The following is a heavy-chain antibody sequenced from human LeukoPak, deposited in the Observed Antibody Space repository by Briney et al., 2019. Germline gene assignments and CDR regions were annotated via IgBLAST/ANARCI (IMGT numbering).Heavy chain of an antibody. V-gene: IGHV3-30*03. CDR1: GFTFSNYG. J-gene: IGHJ4*02. D-gene: IGHD7-27*01. Sequence: QPGRSLRLSCAASGFTFSNYGMHWVRQAPGKGLEWVAVISYGGSNKYYTDSVRGRFTISRDNSKNTLYLQMNSLRAEDTAVYYCARMNGGANWVYESDYWGQGTLVTVSS. CDR2: ISYGGSNK. CDR3: ARMNGGANWVYESDY.